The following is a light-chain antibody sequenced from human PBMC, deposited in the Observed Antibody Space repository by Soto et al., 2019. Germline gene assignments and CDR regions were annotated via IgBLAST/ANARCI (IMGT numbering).Light chain of an antibody. J-gene: IGLJ2*01. V-gene: IGLV1-51*02. CDR2: EDN. CDR3: AAWDNSLRAGV. Sequence: QAVVTQPPSVSAAPGQKVTISCSGSSSNIGSNYVSWYQQLPGTAPKLLIYEDNKRPSGIPDRFSGSKSGTSATLGITGLQTGDEAEYYCAAWDNSLRAGVFGGGTKLTVL. CDR1: SSNIGSNY.